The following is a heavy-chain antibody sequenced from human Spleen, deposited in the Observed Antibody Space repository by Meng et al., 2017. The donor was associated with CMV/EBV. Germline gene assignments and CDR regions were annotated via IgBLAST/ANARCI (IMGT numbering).Heavy chain of an antibody. CDR1: YTFTDYY. Sequence: YTFTDYYIHWVRQARGQGLEWMGWINPTSGSTTYARKFQGRVAMTRDTSISTVYMELSRLRSDDTALYYCTRDSTYYSFWSGTDFDYWGHGTLVTVSS. CDR3: TRDSTYYSFWSGTDFDY. CDR2: INPTSGST. V-gene: IGHV1-2*02. J-gene: IGHJ4*01. D-gene: IGHD3-3*01.